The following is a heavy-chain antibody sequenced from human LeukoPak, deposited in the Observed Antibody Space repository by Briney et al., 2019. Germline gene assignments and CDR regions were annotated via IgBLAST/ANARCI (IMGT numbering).Heavy chain of an antibody. CDR2: ISTGSRNV. Sequence: GGSLRLSCAASGFTLSSYSMNWVRQAPGKGLEWVSSISTGSRNVYYADSVKGRFTISRDNAKNSLYLQMNSLRVEDTAVFYSARDSRRVTTHWCFDLWGRGTLVTVSS. D-gene: IGHD4-17*01. J-gene: IGHJ2*01. V-gene: IGHV3-21*01. CDR3: ARDSRRVTTHWCFDL. CDR1: GFTLSSYS.